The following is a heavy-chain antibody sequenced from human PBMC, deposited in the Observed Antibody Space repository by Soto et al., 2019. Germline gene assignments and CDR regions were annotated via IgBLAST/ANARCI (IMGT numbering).Heavy chain of an antibody. CDR2: ISSSSSYI. J-gene: IGHJ4*02. Sequence: GGSLRLSCAASGFTFSSYSMNWVRQAPGKGLEWVSSISSSSSYIYYADSVKGRFTISRDNAKNSLYLQMNSLRAEDTAVYYCARDCSSTSCYDYWGQGTLVTVSS. CDR3: ARDCSSTSCYDY. V-gene: IGHV3-21*01. CDR1: GFTFSSYS. D-gene: IGHD2-2*01.